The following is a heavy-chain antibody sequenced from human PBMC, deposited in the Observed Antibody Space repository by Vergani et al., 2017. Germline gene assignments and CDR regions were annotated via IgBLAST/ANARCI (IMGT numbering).Heavy chain of an antibody. CDR2: TYYRSKWYN. J-gene: IGHJ4*02. CDR1: GDSVSSNSAA. Sequence: QVQLQQSGPGLVKPSQTLSLTCAISGDSVSSNSAAWNWIRQSPSRGLEWLGRTYYRSKWYNYYAVSVKSRITINSDTSKNQFSLQLDSVTPEDTAAYYCASTDYGDPYYFDYWGQGTLVTVSS. CDR3: ASTDYGDPYYFDY. V-gene: IGHV6-1*01. D-gene: IGHD4-17*01.